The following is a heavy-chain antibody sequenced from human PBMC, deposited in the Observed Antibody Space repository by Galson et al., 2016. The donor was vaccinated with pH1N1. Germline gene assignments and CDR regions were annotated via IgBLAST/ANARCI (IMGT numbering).Heavy chain of an antibody. J-gene: IGHJ4*02. V-gene: IGHV3-9*01. CDR2: ISWNSGSI. Sequence: SLRLSCAASGFTFNDYGMHWVRQAPGKGLEWVSSISWNSGSIVHADSVKGRFTTSRDNAKNSLYLQMNSLRVEDTAIYYCAKDINLETREGALDYGGQEALVTVSS. D-gene: IGHD4-23*01. CDR1: GFTFNDYG. CDR3: AKDINLETREGALDY.